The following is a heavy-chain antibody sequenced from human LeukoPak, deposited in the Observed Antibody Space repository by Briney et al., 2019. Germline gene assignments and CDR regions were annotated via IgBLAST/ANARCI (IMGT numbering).Heavy chain of an antibody. CDR2: ISPDGVNK. V-gene: IGHV3-30*18. Sequence: PGGSLRLSCAASGSMFSSYNFHWVRQAPGKGLEWVSFISPDGVNKYYGDSVRGRFTISRDNSKNTLYLQMNSLRAEDTAIYYCAKDRGRCFDCWGQGTRVTVSS. CDR1: GSMFSSYN. CDR3: AKDRGRCFDC. J-gene: IGHJ4*02. D-gene: IGHD4-17*01.